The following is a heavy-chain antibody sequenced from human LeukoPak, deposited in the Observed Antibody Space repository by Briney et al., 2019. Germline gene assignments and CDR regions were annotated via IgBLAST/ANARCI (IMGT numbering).Heavy chain of an antibody. CDR2: ISSSSSTI. D-gene: IGHD4-11*01. V-gene: IGHV3-48*01. CDR3: TGHHQAYSRTY. Sequence: GGSLRLSCAASGFTFSSYSMNWVRQAPGKGLEWVSYISSSSSTIYYADSVKGRFAISRDNAKNSLYLQMNSLRAEDTAVYYCTGHHQAYSRTYWGQGTLVTVSS. CDR1: GFTFSSYS. J-gene: IGHJ4*02.